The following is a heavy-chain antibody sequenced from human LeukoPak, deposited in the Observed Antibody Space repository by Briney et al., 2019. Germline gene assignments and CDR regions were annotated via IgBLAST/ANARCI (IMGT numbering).Heavy chain of an antibody. V-gene: IGHV3-21*01. Sequence: GGSLRLPCAASGFTFSSYSMNWVRQAPGKGLEWVSSISSSSSYIYYADSVKGRFTISRDNAKNSLYLQMNSLRAEDTAVYYCARDPVFGPFDYWGQGTLVTVSS. J-gene: IGHJ4*02. CDR3: ARDPVFGPFDY. CDR2: ISSSSSYI. D-gene: IGHD1-14*01. CDR1: GFTFSSYS.